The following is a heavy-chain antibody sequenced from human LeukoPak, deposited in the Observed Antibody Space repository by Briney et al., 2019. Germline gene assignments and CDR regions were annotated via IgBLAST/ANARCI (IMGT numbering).Heavy chain of an antibody. CDR2: IWFDGSVK. V-gene: IGHV3-33*08. J-gene: IGHJ6*02. CDR1: GFTFNTYG. CDR3: ARGNYYGMDV. Sequence: PGGSLRLSCAASGFTFNTYGMHWVRQAPGQGLEWVAAIWFDGSVKHYSDAVKGRFTISRDNAKNTLYLQVNSLRAEDTAVYYCARGNYYGMDVWGQGTTVTVSS.